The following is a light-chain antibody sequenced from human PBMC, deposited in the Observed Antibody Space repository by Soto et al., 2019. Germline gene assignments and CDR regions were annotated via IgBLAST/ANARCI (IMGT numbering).Light chain of an antibody. CDR3: MQALQTPFT. CDR1: QSLLQTNGNTY. V-gene: IGKV2-28*01. J-gene: IGKJ4*01. CDR2: LGT. Sequence: DIVMTQSPLSLPVIPGEPASISFRSSQSLLQTNGNTYLDCYLQKPGQSPQLLISLGTNRASGVPDRFSGSGSGTDFTLKISRVEAEDVGVYYCMQALQTPFTFGGGTKVDI.